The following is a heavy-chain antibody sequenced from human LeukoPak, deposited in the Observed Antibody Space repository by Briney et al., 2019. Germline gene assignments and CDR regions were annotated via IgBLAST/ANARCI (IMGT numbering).Heavy chain of an antibody. Sequence: SETLSLTCTVSGGSISSYYWSWIRQPAGKGLEWIGRIYTSGSTNYNPSLKSRVTISVDTSKNQFSLELSSVTAADTAVYYCARGAYYDILTGYSPGTFDYWGQGTLVTVSS. CDR3: ARGAYYDILTGYSPGTFDY. CDR1: GGSISSYY. J-gene: IGHJ4*02. CDR2: IYTSGST. D-gene: IGHD3-9*01. V-gene: IGHV4-4*07.